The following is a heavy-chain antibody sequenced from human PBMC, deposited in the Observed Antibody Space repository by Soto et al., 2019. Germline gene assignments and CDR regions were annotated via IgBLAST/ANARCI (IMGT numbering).Heavy chain of an antibody. CDR1: GGSISSYY. V-gene: IGHV4-59*01. D-gene: IGHD6-6*01. CDR3: ATGASISPRPVGYYGMDV. Sequence: SETLSLTCTVSGGSISSYYWSWIRQPPGKGLEWIGYIYYSGSTNYNPSLKSRVTMTRSTSISTAYMELSSLRSEDTAVYYCATGASISPRPVGYYGMDVWGQGTTVTVS. J-gene: IGHJ6*02. CDR2: IYYSGST.